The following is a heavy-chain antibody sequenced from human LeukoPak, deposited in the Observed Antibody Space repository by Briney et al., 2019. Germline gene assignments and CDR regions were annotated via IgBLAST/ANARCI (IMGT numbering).Heavy chain of an antibody. CDR1: GFTFDDYG. D-gene: IGHD6-13*01. J-gene: IGHJ4*02. CDR3: ARAGPSSSWHQFDY. CDR2: INWNGGST. V-gene: IGHV3-20*04. Sequence: PGGSLRLSCAASGFTFDDYGMSWVRQAPGKVLEWVSGINWNGGSTGYADSVKGRFTISRDNAKNSLYLQMNSLRAEDTALYYCARAGPSSSWHQFDYWGQGTLVTVSS.